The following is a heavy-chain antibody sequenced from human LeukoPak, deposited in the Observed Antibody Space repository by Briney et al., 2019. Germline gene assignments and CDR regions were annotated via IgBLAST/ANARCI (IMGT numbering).Heavy chain of an antibody. CDR1: GFTYNDYW. CDR2: IKQDGSDW. Sequence: PGGSLRLSCAASGFTYNDYWMTWVRQAPGKGLEWVAQIKQDGSDWNYVDSVKGRFTISRDNAKNSLYLQMTSLRAEDTAVYYCARDNTFCLDYWGQGALVTVSS. J-gene: IGHJ4*02. V-gene: IGHV3-7*01. CDR3: ARDNTFCLDY. D-gene: IGHD3-3*02.